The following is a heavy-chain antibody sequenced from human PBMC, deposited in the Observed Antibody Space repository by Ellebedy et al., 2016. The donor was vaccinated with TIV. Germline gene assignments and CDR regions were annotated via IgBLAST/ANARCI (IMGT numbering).Heavy chain of an antibody. V-gene: IGHV3-7*04. Sequence: GGSLRLSXVASGFTFSSYWMHWVRQTPGKGLEWVANIKQDGSAKYYVGSVKGRFTISRDNAKNSLYLQMNSLRAEDTAVYYCARRYFDLWGRGTLVTVSS. CDR2: IKQDGSAK. J-gene: IGHJ2*01. CDR3: ARRYFDL. CDR1: GFTFSSYW.